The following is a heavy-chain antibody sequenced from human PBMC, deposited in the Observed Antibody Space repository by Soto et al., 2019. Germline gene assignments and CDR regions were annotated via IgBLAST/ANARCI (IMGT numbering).Heavy chain of an antibody. CDR1: GGSISSYY. CDR3: ARGYLGYCSGGSCQGYAFDI. V-gene: IGHV4-59*01. J-gene: IGHJ3*02. CDR2: IYCSGST. Sequence: PSETLSLTCTVSGGSISSYYWSWIRQPPGKGLEWIGYIYCSGSTNYNPSLKSRVTISVDTSKNQFSLKLSSVTAADTAVYYCARGYLGYCSGGSCQGYAFDIWGQGTMVTVSS. D-gene: IGHD2-15*01.